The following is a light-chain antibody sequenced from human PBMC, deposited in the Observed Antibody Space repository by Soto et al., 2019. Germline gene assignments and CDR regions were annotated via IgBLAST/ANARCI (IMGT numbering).Light chain of an antibody. CDR2: DAS. CDR1: QSVSNS. J-gene: IGKJ1*01. CDR3: QRET. Sequence: EVVMTQSPXXLXXXXGXXATLSCRASQSVSNSLAWYQQKPGQAPRLLIHDASERAAGIPARFSGSGSGTDFTLTISSLEPEDFAVYFCQRETFGQGTKVDIK. V-gene: IGKV3-11*01.